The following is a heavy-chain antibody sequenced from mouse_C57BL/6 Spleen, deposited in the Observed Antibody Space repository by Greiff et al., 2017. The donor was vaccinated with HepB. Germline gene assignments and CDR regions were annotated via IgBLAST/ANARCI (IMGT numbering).Heavy chain of an antibody. Sequence: QVQLQQSGAELVMPGASVKLSCKASGYTFTSYWMHWVKQRPGQGLEWIGEIDPSDSYTNYNQKFKGKSTLTVDKSSSTAYMQLSSLTSEDSAVYYCAMYGSSYWYFDVWGTGTTVTVSS. D-gene: IGHD1-1*01. CDR2: IDPSDSYT. CDR3: AMYGSSYWYFDV. CDR1: GYTFTSYW. J-gene: IGHJ1*03. V-gene: IGHV1-69*01.